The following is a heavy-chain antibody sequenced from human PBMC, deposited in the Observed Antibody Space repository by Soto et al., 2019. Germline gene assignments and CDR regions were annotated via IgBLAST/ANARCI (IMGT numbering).Heavy chain of an antibody. CDR2: IIPVLGIA. CDR3: ARQKNTLPGFDP. Sequence: SVKVSCKASGGTFSSYTISWVRQAPGQGLEWMGRIIPVLGIANYAQKFQGRVTITADKSTSTAYMELSSLRSEDTAVYYCARQKNTLPGFDPWRQGTLVTVSS. CDR1: GGTFSSYT. J-gene: IGHJ5*02. V-gene: IGHV1-69*02. D-gene: IGHD2-15*01.